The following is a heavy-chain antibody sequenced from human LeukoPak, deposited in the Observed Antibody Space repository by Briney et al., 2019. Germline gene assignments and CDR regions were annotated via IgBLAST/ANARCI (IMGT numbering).Heavy chain of an antibody. CDR1: GFTFSSYA. V-gene: IGHV3-23*01. Sequence: GSLRLSCAASGFTFSSYAMSWVRQAPGKGLEWVSAISGSGGSTYYADSVKGRLTISRDNSKNTLYLQMNSLRVEDTAVYYCARRSRYCINGVCYTNKYYDMDVWGQGTTVTVSS. J-gene: IGHJ6*02. D-gene: IGHD2-8*01. CDR3: ARRSRYCINGVCYTNKYYDMDV. CDR2: ISGSGGST.